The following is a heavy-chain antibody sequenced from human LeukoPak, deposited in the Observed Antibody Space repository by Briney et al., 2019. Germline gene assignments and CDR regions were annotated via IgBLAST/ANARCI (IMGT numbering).Heavy chain of an antibody. Sequence: SETLSLTCAVYGGSFSGYYWSWIRQPPGKGLEWIGENNHRGSPNYNPSLKSRVTISVDTSKNQFSLKLSSVTAADTAVYYCARARGALGYCSSTSCSTLGAFDIWGQGTMVTVSS. CDR2: NNHRGSP. D-gene: IGHD2-2*01. CDR1: GGSFSGYY. J-gene: IGHJ3*02. V-gene: IGHV4-34*01. CDR3: ARARGALGYCSSTSCSTLGAFDI.